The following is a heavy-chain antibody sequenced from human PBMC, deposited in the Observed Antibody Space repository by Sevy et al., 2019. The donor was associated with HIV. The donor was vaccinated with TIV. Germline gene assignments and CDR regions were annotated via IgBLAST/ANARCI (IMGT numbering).Heavy chain of an antibody. CDR3: ARERSCGGDCYYFDY. J-gene: IGHJ4*02. CDR2: INWNGVGT. D-gene: IGHD2-21*02. Sequence: GGSLRLSCAASGLNFDDYGMSWVRQAPGKGLEWVSAINWNGVGTSYADSVKGRFTISRDNAKNYLYVQMNSLRAEDAALYYCARERSCGGDCYYFDYWGQGTLVTVSS. V-gene: IGHV3-20*04. CDR1: GLNFDDYG.